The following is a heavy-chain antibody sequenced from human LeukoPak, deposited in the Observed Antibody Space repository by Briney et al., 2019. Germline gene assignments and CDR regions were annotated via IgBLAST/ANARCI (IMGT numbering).Heavy chain of an antibody. V-gene: IGHV3-30*03. J-gene: IGHJ6*02. CDR3: ARSRGADFESVSRIYYHFALDV. Sequence: GGSLRLSCAASGFTFGGYAMHWVRQAPGRGLETLTGISYDGNDRYYEDSVTGRVTISRDNSRNTLYLQLKSLRPEDTGVYHCARSRGADFESVSRIYYHFALDVWDQGTAVVVSS. CDR2: ISYDGNDR. D-gene: IGHD3-9*01. CDR1: GFTFGGYA.